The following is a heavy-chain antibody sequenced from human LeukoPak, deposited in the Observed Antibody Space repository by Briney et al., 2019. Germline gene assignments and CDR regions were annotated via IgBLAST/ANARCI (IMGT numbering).Heavy chain of an antibody. V-gene: IGHV3-53*01. Sequence: GGSLRLSCAASGVTFTNYWMHWVRQAPGKGLEWVSVIYSGGSTYYADSVKGRFTISRDNSKNTLYLQMNSLKAEDTAVYYCARNTHDFWSGYTLAVWGKGTTVTVSS. D-gene: IGHD3-3*01. CDR2: IYSGGST. J-gene: IGHJ6*04. CDR1: GVTFTNYW. CDR3: ARNTHDFWSGYTLAV.